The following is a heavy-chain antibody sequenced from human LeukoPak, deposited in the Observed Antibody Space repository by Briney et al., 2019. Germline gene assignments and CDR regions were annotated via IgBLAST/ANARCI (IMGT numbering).Heavy chain of an antibody. CDR1: GFTFSSYA. V-gene: IGHV3-30-3*01. CDR3: ARGLIWGSYRLYYFDY. Sequence: GRSLRLSCAASGFTFSSYAMHWVSQAPGEGLEWVAVISYDGSSKYYADSVKGRFTISRDNSKNTLYLQMNSLRAEDTAVYYCARGLIWGSYRLYYFDYWGQGTLVTVSS. J-gene: IGHJ4*02. D-gene: IGHD3-16*02. CDR2: ISYDGSSK.